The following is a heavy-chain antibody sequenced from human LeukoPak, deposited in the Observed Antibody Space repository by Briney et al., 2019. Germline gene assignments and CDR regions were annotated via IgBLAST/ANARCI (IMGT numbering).Heavy chain of an antibody. CDR3: ARDWGTYFDY. J-gene: IGHJ4*02. D-gene: IGHD7-27*01. Sequence: SETLSLTCNVSGVSISSGGSRWSWLRQHPGKGLEWIGYIYYSGSTYYNPSLESRLTMPVDTAKNQFSLHLTSVTAADTAVYYCARDWGTYFDYWGQGTLVTVSS. CDR2: IYYSGST. CDR1: GVSISSGGSR. V-gene: IGHV4-31*03.